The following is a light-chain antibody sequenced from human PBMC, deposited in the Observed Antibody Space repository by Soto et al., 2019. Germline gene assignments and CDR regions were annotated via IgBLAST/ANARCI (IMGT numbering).Light chain of an antibody. V-gene: IGKV2-28*01. Sequence: DIVMTQSPLSLPVTPGEPASISCRSSQSLLHSNGYNYLDWYLQKPGQSPQLLIFLGSNRASGVPDRFSGSGSGTVFTLKISRVEAEDVGVYYCMQGTHWPITFGQGTRLEIK. CDR2: LGS. CDR1: QSLLHSNGYNY. J-gene: IGKJ5*01. CDR3: MQGTHWPIT.